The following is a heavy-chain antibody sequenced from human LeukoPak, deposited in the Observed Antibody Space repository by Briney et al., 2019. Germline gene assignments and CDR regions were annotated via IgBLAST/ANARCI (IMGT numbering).Heavy chain of an antibody. CDR2: IIPIFGTA. D-gene: IGHD4-17*01. CDR3: ARDYGDYGYYYYMDV. J-gene: IGHJ6*03. V-gene: IGHV1-69*01. CDR1: GGIFSSYA. Sequence: SVKVSCKSSGGIFSSYAISWVRQAPGQGLEWMGGIIPIFGTANYAQKFQGRVTIIADESTSTAYMELSSLSSEDTAVYYCARDYGDYGYYYYMDVWGKGTTVTVSS.